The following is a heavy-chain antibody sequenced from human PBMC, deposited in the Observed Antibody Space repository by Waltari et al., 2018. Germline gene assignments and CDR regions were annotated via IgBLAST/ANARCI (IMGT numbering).Heavy chain of an antibody. CDR3: AREGLLWFRECWCMDV. Sequence: EVQLVESGGGLVQPGGSLRLSCAASGFTFSSYSMNWVRPAPGKGLEWVSYISSSSSTIYYADSVKGRFTISRDNAKNSLYLQMNSLRAEDTAVYYCAREGLLWFRECWCMDVWGKGTTVTVSS. J-gene: IGHJ6*03. CDR1: GFTFSSYS. D-gene: IGHD3-10*01. CDR2: ISSSSSTI. V-gene: IGHV3-48*04.